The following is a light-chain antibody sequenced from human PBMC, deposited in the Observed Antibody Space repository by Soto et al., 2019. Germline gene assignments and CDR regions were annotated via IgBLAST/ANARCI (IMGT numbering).Light chain of an antibody. CDR3: QVYGSSPRYT. CDR1: QSVNAGY. V-gene: IGKV3-20*01. CDR2: GVY. J-gene: IGKJ2*01. Sequence: EIVLTQSPGTLSLSPGERATLTCRVSQSVNAGYLAWYQQKPGQAPRLLFYGVYNRAAGVPERFSGSGSGTEFTLTISSLEPEYFAVYYCQVYGSSPRYTFGQGTKVEIK.